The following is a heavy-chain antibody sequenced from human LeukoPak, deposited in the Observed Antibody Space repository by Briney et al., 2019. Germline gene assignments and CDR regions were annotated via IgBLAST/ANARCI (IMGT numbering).Heavy chain of an antibody. CDR1: GFGFSRYA. D-gene: IGHD4/OR15-4a*01. CDR2: ITESGHST. Sequence: GGSLRLSCAASGFGFSRYAMTWVRQAPGKGLEWVSLITESGHSTYYTKSVKGRFTISRDNSKNTLYLQMNSLGVEDTALYFCAKGFACAEDRCYGLDSWGQGILVTVSS. J-gene: IGHJ4*02. V-gene: IGHV3-23*01. CDR3: AKGFACAEDRCYGLDS.